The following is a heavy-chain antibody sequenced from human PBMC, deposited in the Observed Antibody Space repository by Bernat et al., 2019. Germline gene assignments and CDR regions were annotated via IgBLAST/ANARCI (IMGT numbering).Heavy chain of an antibody. D-gene: IGHD6-19*01. CDR1: GFTFRNYG. CDR3: ATVRGYGSSAWHAES. V-gene: IGHV3-33*01. CDR2: IWYDGSNK. Sequence: QVQLVESGGGMVQPGTSLRLSCAASGFTFRNYGMFWMRQAPGKGLEWVALIWYDGSNKYHADSVKGRFTISRDNSRNTLYLQMTSLRADDTAVYFCATVRGYGSSAWHAESWGRGTPVTVSS. J-gene: IGHJ5*02.